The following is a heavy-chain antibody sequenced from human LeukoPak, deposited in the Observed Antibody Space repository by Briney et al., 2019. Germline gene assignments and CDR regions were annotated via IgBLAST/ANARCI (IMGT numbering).Heavy chain of an antibody. D-gene: IGHD1-14*01. CDR2: INPNSGGT. J-gene: IGHJ6*03. Sequence: GASVKVSCKASGYTFTGYYMHWVRQAPGQGLEWMGWINPNSGGTNYAQKFQGRVTMTRGTSISTAYMELSRLRSDDTAVYYCARDRDEPPGYYYYMDVWGKGTTVTVSS. CDR3: ARDRDEPPGYYYYMDV. V-gene: IGHV1-2*02. CDR1: GYTFTGYY.